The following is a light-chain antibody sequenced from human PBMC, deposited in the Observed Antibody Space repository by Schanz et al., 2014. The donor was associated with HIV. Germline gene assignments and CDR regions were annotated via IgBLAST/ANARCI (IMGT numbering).Light chain of an antibody. CDR3: LTWDDSLNAWV. CDR1: SSDVGHYDY. J-gene: IGLJ3*02. V-gene: IGLV2-11*01. Sequence: QSVLTQPPSVSGAPGQRVTISCTGTSSDVGHYDYVSWYQQHPGKAPKLMTYEVSKRPSGVPDRFSGSKSGNTASLVISGLQSEDEADYYCLTWDDSLNAWVFGGGTKLTVL. CDR2: EVS.